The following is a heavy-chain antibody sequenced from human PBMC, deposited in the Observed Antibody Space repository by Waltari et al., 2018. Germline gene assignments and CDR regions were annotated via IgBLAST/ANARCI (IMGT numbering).Heavy chain of an antibody. J-gene: IGHJ4*02. CDR2: ISGSGVST. CDR3: TKGADSGTNRGYFHY. V-gene: IGHV3-23*01. CDR1: GFTFSSYA. Sequence: EVQVLESGGGLIQPGGSLRVSCAASGFTFSSYAMSWVRQAPGKGLEWVSAISGSGVSTYYADSVKGRFIISRDNSKNTVFLQMSSLRAEDTALYYCTKGADSGTNRGYFHYWGLGTLVTVSS. D-gene: IGHD1-26*01.